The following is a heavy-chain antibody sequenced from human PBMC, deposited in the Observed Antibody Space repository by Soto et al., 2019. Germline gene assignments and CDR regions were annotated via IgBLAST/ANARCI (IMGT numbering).Heavy chain of an antibody. CDR3: ARDGLYVSGGPPLDF. Sequence: EVNLVESGGGSVRPGGSLRLSCEVSGFTLSRFYMHWVRQVPGKGPVWVARINSDGSSTNYADSVKGRFSIVRDSVKNTVFLHMNSLRVEDTGIYYCARDGLYVSGGPPLDFRGQGTLVTVSS. J-gene: IGHJ4*02. CDR2: INSDGSST. V-gene: IGHV3-74*01. D-gene: IGHD5-12*01. CDR1: GFTLSRFY.